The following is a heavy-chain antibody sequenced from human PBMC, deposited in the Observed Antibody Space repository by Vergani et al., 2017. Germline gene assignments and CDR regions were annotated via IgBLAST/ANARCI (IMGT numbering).Heavy chain of an antibody. CDR2: ISSSSSYI. J-gene: IGHJ6*02. CDR1: GFTFSSYS. V-gene: IGHV3-21*01. CDR3: AKDTSMVGYYYGMDV. Sequence: EVQLVESGGGLVKPGGSLRLSCAASGFTFSSYSMNWVRQAPGKGLEWVSSISSSSSYIYYADSVKGRFTISRDNAKNTLYLQMNSLRAEDTAVYYCAKDTSMVGYYYGMDVWGQGTTVTVSS. D-gene: IGHD3-10*01.